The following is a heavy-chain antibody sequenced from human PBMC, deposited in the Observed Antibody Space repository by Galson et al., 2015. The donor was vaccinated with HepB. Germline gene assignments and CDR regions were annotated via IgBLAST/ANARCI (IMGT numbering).Heavy chain of an antibody. D-gene: IGHD6-19*01. V-gene: IGHV3-73*01. Sequence: SLRLSCAASGFTFSGSAMHWVRQASGKGLEWVGRIRSKANSYATAYAASVKGRFTISRDDSKNTAYLQMNSLKTEDTAVYYCTRLPRYSSGWYGDYWGQGTLVTVSS. J-gene: IGHJ4*02. CDR3: TRLPRYSSGWYGDY. CDR1: GFTFSGSA. CDR2: IRSKANSYAT.